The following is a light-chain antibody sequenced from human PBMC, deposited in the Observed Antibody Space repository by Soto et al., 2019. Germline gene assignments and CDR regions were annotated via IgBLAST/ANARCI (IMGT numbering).Light chain of an antibody. V-gene: IGKV3-20*01. CDR3: QQYGSSQS. Sequence: IVLTQSPGTLSLSPGERATLSCRAIQSVSNSYLAWYQQKPGQAPRLLIYGASSRATGIPDRFSGSGSGTEFTLTTSRLEPEEFAVYYCQQYGSSQSFGQRTKVEIK. CDR2: GAS. CDR1: QSVSNSY. J-gene: IGKJ1*01.